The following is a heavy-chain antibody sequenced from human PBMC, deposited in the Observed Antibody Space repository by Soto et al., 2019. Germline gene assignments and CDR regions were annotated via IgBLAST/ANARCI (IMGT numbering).Heavy chain of an antibody. CDR1: GCTFTSYY. Sequence: ASVKVSCKASGCTFTSYYMHWVRQAPGQGLEWMGIINPSGGSTSYAQKFQGRVTMTRDTSTSTVYMELSSLRSEDTAVYYCARPEEPASITIFGVVPNYYYYGMDVWGQGTTVTVSS. CDR3: ARPEEPASITIFGVVPNYYYYGMDV. V-gene: IGHV1-46*01. D-gene: IGHD3-3*01. J-gene: IGHJ6*02. CDR2: INPSGGST.